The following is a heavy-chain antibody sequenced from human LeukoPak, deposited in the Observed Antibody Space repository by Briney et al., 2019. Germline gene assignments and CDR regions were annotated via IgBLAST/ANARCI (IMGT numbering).Heavy chain of an antibody. Sequence: SETLTLTCAVYDGSFSGYYWSWVRQPPGKGLEWIGEINHSAVTNYNPSLESRVIISVDTSKNQFSLKVNSVTAADTGVYYCARGYCSSIHCFVVGYHYYYMDVWDKGATVIVSS. D-gene: IGHD2-2*01. CDR1: DGSFSGYY. V-gene: IGHV4-34*01. CDR2: INHSAVT. J-gene: IGHJ6*03. CDR3: ARGYCSSIHCFVVGYHYYYMDV.